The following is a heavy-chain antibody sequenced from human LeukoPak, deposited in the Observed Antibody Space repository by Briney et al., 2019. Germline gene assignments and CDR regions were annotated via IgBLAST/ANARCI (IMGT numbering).Heavy chain of an antibody. CDR1: GFTFSSYA. CDR3: AKPKYSGYDCLDY. CDR2: ISGSGGST. V-gene: IGHV3-23*01. D-gene: IGHD5-12*01. J-gene: IGHJ4*02. Sequence: GGSLRLSSAASGFTFSSYAMSWVRQAPGKRLEWVSAISGSGGSTYYADSVKGRFTISRDNSKNTLYLQMNSLRAEDTAVYYCAKPKYSGYDCLDYWGQGTLVTVSS.